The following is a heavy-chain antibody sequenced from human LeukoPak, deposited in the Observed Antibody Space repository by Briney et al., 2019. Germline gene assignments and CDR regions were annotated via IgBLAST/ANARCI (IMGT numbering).Heavy chain of an antibody. CDR1: GGTFSSYA. V-gene: IGHV1-69*13. J-gene: IGHJ6*02. D-gene: IGHD3-3*01. Sequence: GASVKVSCKASGGTFSSYAISWVRQAPGQGLEWMGGIIPIFGTANYAQKFQGRVTITADESTSTAYMELSSLRSEDTAVYYCARSLGTIFGPGDYYYGMDVWGQGTTVTVSS. CDR2: IIPIFGTA. CDR3: ARSLGTIFGPGDYYYGMDV.